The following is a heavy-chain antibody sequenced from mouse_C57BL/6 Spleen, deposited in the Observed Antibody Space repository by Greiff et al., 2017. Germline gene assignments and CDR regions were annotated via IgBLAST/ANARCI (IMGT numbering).Heavy chain of an antibody. V-gene: IGHV1-64*01. CDR2: IHPNSGST. Sequence: QVQLQQPGAELVKPGASVKLSCKASGYTFTSYWMHWVKQRPGQGLEWIGMIHPNSGSTNYNEKFKSKATLTVDNSSSTAYMQLSSLTSEDSAVYYCARERGAQGFAYWGQGTLVTVSA. J-gene: IGHJ3*01. CDR1: GYTFTSYW. CDR3: ARERGAQGFAY. D-gene: IGHD3-1*01.